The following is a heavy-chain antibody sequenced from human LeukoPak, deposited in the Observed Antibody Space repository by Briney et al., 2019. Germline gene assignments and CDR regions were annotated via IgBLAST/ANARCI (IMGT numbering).Heavy chain of an antibody. V-gene: IGHV4-59*12. CDR2: IYYSGST. J-gene: IGHJ4*02. CDR3: ARRGGRGPFDY. D-gene: IGHD2-15*01. Sequence: SETLSLTCTVSGGSISSYYWSWIRQPPGKGLEWIGYIYYSGSTNYNPSLKSRVTISVDTSKNQFSLKLSSVTAADTAVYYCARRGGRGPFDYWGQGTLVTVSS. CDR1: GGSISSYY.